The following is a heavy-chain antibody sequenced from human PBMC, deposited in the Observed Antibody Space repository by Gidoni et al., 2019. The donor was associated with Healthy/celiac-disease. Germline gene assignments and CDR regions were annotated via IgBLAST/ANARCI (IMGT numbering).Heavy chain of an antibody. V-gene: IGHV3-23*01. CDR3: AKVPEDYYDSSGYYFDY. J-gene: IGHJ4*02. CDR1: GFTFSSYA. CDR2: ISGSGCST. D-gene: IGHD3-22*01. Sequence: EVQLLESGGGLVQPGGSLRLPCAASGFTFSSYAMSWVRQAPGKGLDWVSGISGSGCSTYYAESVKGRFTISRDNSKNTLYLQMNSLRAEDTAVYYCAKVPEDYYDSSGYYFDYWGQGTLVTVSS.